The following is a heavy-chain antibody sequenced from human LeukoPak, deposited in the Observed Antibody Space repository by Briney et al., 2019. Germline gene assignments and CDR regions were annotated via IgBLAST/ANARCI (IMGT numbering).Heavy chain of an antibody. Sequence: GGSLRLSCAASGFTVSSNYMSWVRQAPGKGLEWVSVIYSGGSTYYAGSVKGRFTISRGNSKNTLYLQMNSLRAEDTAVYYCASRPGDSSSWYGPSGVAFDIWGQGTMVTVSS. CDR3: ASRPGDSSSWYGPSGVAFDI. D-gene: IGHD6-13*01. J-gene: IGHJ3*02. CDR1: GFTVSSNY. V-gene: IGHV3-66*01. CDR2: IYSGGST.